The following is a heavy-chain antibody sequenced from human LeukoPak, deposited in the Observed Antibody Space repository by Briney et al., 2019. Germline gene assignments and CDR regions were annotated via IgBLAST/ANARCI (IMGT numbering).Heavy chain of an antibody. V-gene: IGHV4-4*02. CDR2: IYHSGST. D-gene: IGHD3-22*01. J-gene: IGHJ4*02. CDR1: GFTFSSYS. Sequence: PGGSLRLSCAASGFTFSSYSMNWVRQPPGKGLEWIGEIYHSGSTNYNPSLKSRVTISVDKSKNQFSLKLSSVTAADTAVYYCARDPGYYDSSGRPTGYFDYWGQGTLVTVSS. CDR3: ARDPGYYDSSGRPTGYFDY.